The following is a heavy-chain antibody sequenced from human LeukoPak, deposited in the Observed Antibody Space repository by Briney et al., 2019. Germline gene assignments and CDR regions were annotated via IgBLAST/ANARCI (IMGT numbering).Heavy chain of an antibody. CDR3: ARDQGGTGGSGWSYYYYYGMDV. J-gene: IGHJ6*02. Sequence: ASVKVSCKASGYTFTSYGISWVRQAPGQGLEWMGWISAYNGNTNYAQKLQGRVTMTTDTSTSTAYMELRSLRSDDTAVYYCARDQGGTGGSGWSYYYYYGMDVWGQGTTVTVSS. CDR1: GYTFTSYG. V-gene: IGHV1-18*01. D-gene: IGHD6-19*01. CDR2: ISAYNGNT.